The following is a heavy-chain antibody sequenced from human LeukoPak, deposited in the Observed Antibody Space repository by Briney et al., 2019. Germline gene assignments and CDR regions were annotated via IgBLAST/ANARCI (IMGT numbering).Heavy chain of an antibody. J-gene: IGHJ5*02. Sequence: GGSLRLSYAASGFTFSDYYMSWIRQAPGKGLEWVSYISSSGSTIYYADSVRGRFTISRDNAKNSLYLQMNSLRAEDTAVYYCARAGFYSSGYWFDPWGQGTLVTVSS. CDR3: ARAGFYSSGYWFDP. D-gene: IGHD3-22*01. V-gene: IGHV3-11*01. CDR1: GFTFSDYY. CDR2: ISSSGSTI.